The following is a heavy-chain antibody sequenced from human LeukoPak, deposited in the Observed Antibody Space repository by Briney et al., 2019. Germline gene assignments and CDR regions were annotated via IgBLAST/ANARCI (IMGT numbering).Heavy chain of an antibody. D-gene: IGHD3-9*01. CDR3: ARVGNDILTGYYED. CDR2: IYYSGST. CDR1: GGSISSYY. V-gene: IGHV4-59*01. J-gene: IGHJ4*02. Sequence: KPSETLSLTCTVSGGSISSYYWSWIRQPPGKGLEWIGYIYYSGSTNYNPSLKSRVTISVDTSKNQFSLKLSSVTAADTAVYYCARVGNDILTGYYEDWGQGTLVTVSS.